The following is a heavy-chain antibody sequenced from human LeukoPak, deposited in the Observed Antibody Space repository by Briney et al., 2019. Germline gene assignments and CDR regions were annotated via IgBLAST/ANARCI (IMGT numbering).Heavy chain of an antibody. CDR3: AKDSWGLNSGSYLFDY. CDR2: ISGSGGST. Sequence: GGSLRLSCAASGCTFSSYAMSWVRQARGEGLEWVSAISGSGGSTYYADSVKGRFTISRDNSKNTLYLQMNSLRAEDTAVYYCAKDSWGLNSGSYLFDYWGQGTLVTVSS. J-gene: IGHJ4*02. D-gene: IGHD3-10*01. V-gene: IGHV3-23*01. CDR1: GCTFSSYA.